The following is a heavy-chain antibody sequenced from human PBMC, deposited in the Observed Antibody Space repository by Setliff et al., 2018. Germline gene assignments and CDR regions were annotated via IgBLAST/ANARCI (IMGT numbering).Heavy chain of an antibody. Sequence: SVKVSCKASGGTFSSYAISWVRQAPGQGLEWTGRIIPIFGTANYAQKFQGRVTITADKSTSTAYVELSSLRSEDTAVYYCARGRHPPWSGYPYYYMDVWGKGTTVTVSS. J-gene: IGHJ6*03. V-gene: IGHV1-69*06. CDR1: GGTFSSYA. D-gene: IGHD3-3*01. CDR2: IIPIFGTA. CDR3: ARGRHPPWSGYPYYYMDV.